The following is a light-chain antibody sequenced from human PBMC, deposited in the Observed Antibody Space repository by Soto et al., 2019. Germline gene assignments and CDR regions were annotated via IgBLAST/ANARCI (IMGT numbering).Light chain of an antibody. Sequence: DIQMTQSPSTLSASVGDRVTITCRASQSIGEWLAWYQQKPGKAPKVLIYDASRLQSGVPSRFSGSGSETEFILTIRSLQPDDFATYYCQDYRDNSWTFGQGTKV. V-gene: IGKV1-5*01. CDR1: QSIGEW. J-gene: IGKJ1*01. CDR3: QDYRDNSWT. CDR2: DAS.